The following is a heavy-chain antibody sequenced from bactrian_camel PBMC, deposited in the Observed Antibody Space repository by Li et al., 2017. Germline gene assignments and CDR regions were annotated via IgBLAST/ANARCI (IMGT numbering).Heavy chain of an antibody. CDR2: DFGGNT. CDR3: AAKYGGCGSSLVPTDFQV. J-gene: IGHJ4*01. V-gene: IGHV3S53*01. CDR1: GYSYSTYC. D-gene: IGHD6*01. Sequence: VQLVESGGGSVQVGGSLNLSCVATSGYSYSTYCMGWFRQGPGMEREVVAYDFGGNTYYADSVKDRFTVSRDNRKDTFALQMNSLKPDDTAMYYCAAKYGGCGSSLVPTDFQVWGQGTQVTVS.